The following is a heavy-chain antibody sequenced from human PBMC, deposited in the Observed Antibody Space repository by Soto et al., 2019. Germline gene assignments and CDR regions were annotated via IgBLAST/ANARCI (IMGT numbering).Heavy chain of an antibody. CDR2: IYDGGTT. Sequence: QVQLQESGPRLVSPSQTLSLTCTVSGGSISSAAYCWSWIRQSPDKGLEWIGHIYDGGTTYSSPSLKRRVTISAATSETQFALKLSSVSAADTAVYYCARGPSGDKIDYWGQGIQVTVSS. D-gene: IGHD7-27*01. J-gene: IGHJ4*02. V-gene: IGHV4-30-4*01. CDR3: ARGPSGDKIDY. CDR1: GGSISSAAYC.